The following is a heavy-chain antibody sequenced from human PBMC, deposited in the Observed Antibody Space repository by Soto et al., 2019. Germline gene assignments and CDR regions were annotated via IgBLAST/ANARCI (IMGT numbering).Heavy chain of an antibody. V-gene: IGHV3-53*01. Sequence: GGSLRLSCAAFGFTVSGKKYVAWVRQAPGKGLEWVSALYDLDGTYYADSVKGRFTTSSDSSRTTVYLQMNDLRPDDTAVYSCATWHLREHAYDIWGQGATVTVSS. CDR3: ATWHLREHAYDI. CDR2: LYDLDGT. J-gene: IGHJ3*02. D-gene: IGHD3-10*01. CDR1: GFTVSGKKY.